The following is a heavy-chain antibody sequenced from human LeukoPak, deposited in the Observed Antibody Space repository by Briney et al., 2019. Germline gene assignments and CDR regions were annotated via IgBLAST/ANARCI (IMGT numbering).Heavy chain of an antibody. CDR3: AKDSSSSNYYYGLDV. V-gene: IGHV3-23*01. CDR1: GFTFSSYW. D-gene: IGHD6-6*01. Sequence: GGSLRLSCAASGFTFSSYWMSWVRQAPGKGLEWVSAISGSGGSTYYADSVKGRFTISRDNSKNTLYLQMNSLRAEDTAVYYCAKDSSSSNYYYGLDVWGQGTTVTVSS. CDR2: ISGSGGST. J-gene: IGHJ6*02.